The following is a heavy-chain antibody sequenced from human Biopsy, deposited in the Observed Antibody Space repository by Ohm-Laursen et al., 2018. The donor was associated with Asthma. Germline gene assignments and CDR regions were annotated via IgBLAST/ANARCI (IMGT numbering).Heavy chain of an antibody. V-gene: IGHV1-3*01. CDR2: INAGNGNT. CDR1: GYTFINYA. D-gene: IGHD3-9*01. Sequence: ASVKVSCTASGYTFINYAIHWVRQAPGQRLESMGWINAGNGNTKHSQKFQCRVTITRDTSASTAYMDLSSLRSEDTAVYYCARTYYDFLTGQVNDVFAIWGQGTMVTVSS. J-gene: IGHJ3*02. CDR3: ARTYYDFLTGQVNDVFAI.